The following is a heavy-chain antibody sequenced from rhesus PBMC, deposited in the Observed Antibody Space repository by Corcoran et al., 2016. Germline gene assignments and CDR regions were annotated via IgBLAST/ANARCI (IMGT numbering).Heavy chain of an antibody. D-gene: IGHD2-8*01. CDR2: ISEIGGTK. CDR1: GFTFSSYE. CDR3: TRDGQYCSGGVCYERFFDY. J-gene: IGHJ4*01. V-gene: IGHV3-100*02. Sequence: DVQLVESGGGLVKPGGSLRLSCVASGFTFSSYEMHWVRQAPGKGLECVSVISEIGGTKYCVDSVKGRFTISRDNAKNSLFLQMNSLRAEDTAVYYCTRDGQYCSGGVCYERFFDYWGQGVLVTVSS.